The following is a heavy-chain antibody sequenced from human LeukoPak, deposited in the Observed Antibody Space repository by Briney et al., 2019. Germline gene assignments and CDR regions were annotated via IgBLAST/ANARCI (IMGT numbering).Heavy chain of an antibody. CDR3: VGSYCSGGTCYPGAT. CDR2: ISGSGGST. V-gene: IGHV3-23*01. D-gene: IGHD2-15*01. J-gene: IGHJ5*02. CDR1: GFSFSSYA. Sequence: GGSLRLSCAASGFSFSSYAMSWVRQAPGKGLECVSVISGSGGSTYYADSVKGRFTISRDNSKNTVYLQMNSLRAEDTAVYYYVGSYCSGGTCYPGATWGQGTLVTVSS.